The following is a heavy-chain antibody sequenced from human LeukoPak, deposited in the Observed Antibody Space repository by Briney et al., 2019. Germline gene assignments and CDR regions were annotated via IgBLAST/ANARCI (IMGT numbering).Heavy chain of an antibody. CDR2: IDPNSGGT. Sequence: GASVKLSCKASGYSFTGYYIHWVRQAPGQGPEWMGRIDPNSGGTNYAQKVQARVTLTRDTSIATVYRELSSLRSNDTAVYYCARDQARTTTWYLYMHYWGQGTLVTVSS. D-gene: IGHD3/OR15-3a*01. V-gene: IGHV1-2*06. J-gene: IGHJ4*02. CDR1: GYSFTGYY. CDR3: ARDQARTTTWYLYMHY.